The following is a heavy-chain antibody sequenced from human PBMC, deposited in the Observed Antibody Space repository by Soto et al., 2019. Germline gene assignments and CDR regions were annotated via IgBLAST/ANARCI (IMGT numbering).Heavy chain of an antibody. V-gene: IGHV3-21*01. CDR2: ISSNSVYI. D-gene: IGHD4-17*01. CDR1: VFTFSSYD. J-gene: IGHJ4*02. Sequence: EVQLMESGGGLVKPGGSLRLSFAASVFTFSSYDMTWVRQAPGKGLEWVSFISSNSVYIYYTDSVKGRFTISRDNAENSLYLQMNSLRAEDTAVYVCVRDSYKMSHYGVFWGQGTLVTVSS. CDR3: VRDSYKMSHYGVF.